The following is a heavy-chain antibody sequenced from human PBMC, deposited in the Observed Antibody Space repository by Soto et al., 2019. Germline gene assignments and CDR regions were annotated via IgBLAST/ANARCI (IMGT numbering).Heavy chain of an antibody. CDR1: GFTVSNNY. D-gene: IGHD1-26*01. CDR2: IYSGGST. Sequence: EVQLVESGGGLVQPGGSLRLSCAASGFTVSNNYINWVRQAPGKGLEWVSVIYSGGSTYYADSVKGRFTISRDNSKNTLYLQMNSLRAADTAVYYCARGGPPTSNWFDPWGQGTLVNVSS. V-gene: IGHV3-66*01. CDR3: ARGGPPTSNWFDP. J-gene: IGHJ5*02.